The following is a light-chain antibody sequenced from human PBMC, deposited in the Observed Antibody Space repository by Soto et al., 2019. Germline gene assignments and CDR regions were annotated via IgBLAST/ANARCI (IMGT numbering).Light chain of an antibody. CDR2: NVS. J-gene: IGLJ1*01. CDR3: SSYTSISTYV. CDR1: SSDVGGYNF. Sequence: QSALTQPASVSASPGQSIAISCTGSSSDVGGYNFVSWYQQHSGKAPKLMISNVSNRPSGVSDRFAGSKSGNTASRTTSGLQAEDEDYYFCSSYTSISTYVFGAGTKVTVL. V-gene: IGLV2-14*03.